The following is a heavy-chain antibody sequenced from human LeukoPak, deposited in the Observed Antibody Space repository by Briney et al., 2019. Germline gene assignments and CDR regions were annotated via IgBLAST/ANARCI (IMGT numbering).Heavy chain of an antibody. D-gene: IGHD6-19*01. V-gene: IGHV4-39*01. J-gene: IGHJ4*02. CDR2: IYYSGST. CDR1: GGSISSSSYY. Sequence: SETLSLTCTVSGGSISSSSYYWGWIRQPPGKGLEWIGRIYYSGSTYYNPSLKSRVTISVDTSKNQFSLKLSSVTAADTAVYYCARHSSGWTFDYWGQGTLVTVSS. CDR3: ARHSSGWTFDY.